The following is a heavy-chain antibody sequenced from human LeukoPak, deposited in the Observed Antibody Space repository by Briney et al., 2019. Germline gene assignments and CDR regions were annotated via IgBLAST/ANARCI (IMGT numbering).Heavy chain of an antibody. V-gene: IGHV4-30-4*01. Sequence: SQTLSLTCTVSGGSISSGDYYWSWIRQPPGQGLEWIGYIYYSGSTYYNPSLKSRVTISVDTSKNQFSLKLSSVTAADTAVYYCATRKRSTVVTPFGYWGQGTLVTVSS. CDR3: ATRKRSTVVTPFGY. CDR1: GGSISSGDYY. CDR2: IYYSGST. D-gene: IGHD4-23*01. J-gene: IGHJ4*02.